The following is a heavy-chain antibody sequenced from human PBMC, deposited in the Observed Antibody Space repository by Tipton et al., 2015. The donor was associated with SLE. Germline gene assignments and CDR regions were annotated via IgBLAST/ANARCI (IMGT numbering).Heavy chain of an antibody. Sequence: TLSLTCNVSGGSISSYYWSWIRQPAGKRLEWIGRMFVSGNTNYNPSLQSRVTMSVDTSKNQFSLKLSSVTAADTAVYYCATSLVATPLFDYWGQGTLVTVSS. J-gene: IGHJ4*02. CDR3: ATSLVATPLFDY. CDR1: GGSISSYY. CDR2: MFVSGNT. V-gene: IGHV4-4*07. D-gene: IGHD5-12*01.